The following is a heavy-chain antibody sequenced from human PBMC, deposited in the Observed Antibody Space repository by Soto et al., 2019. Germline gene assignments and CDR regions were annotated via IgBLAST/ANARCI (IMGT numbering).Heavy chain of an antibody. CDR2: IIPILGIA. CDR3: ARELRGFCSSTSCPPPYYYYYMDV. Sequence: QVQLVQSGAEVKKPGSSVKVSCKASGGTFSSYTISWVRQAPGQGLEWMGRIIPILGIANYAQKFQGRDTISANKPTSTAYMELSSLRSEDTALYYCARELRGFCSSTSCPPPYYYYYMDVWGKGTTVTVSS. V-gene: IGHV1-69*08. D-gene: IGHD2-2*03. CDR1: GGTFSSYT. J-gene: IGHJ6*03.